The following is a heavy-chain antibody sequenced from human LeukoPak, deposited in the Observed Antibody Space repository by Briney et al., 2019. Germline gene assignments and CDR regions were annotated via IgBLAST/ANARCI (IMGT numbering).Heavy chain of an antibody. CDR3: ASGSVPDY. V-gene: IGHV3-9*01. J-gene: IGHJ4*02. CDR2: LNWDSRSV. Sequence: GGSLRLSCAASGVTFDDYAMHWVRQSPGTGLEWVAGLNWDSRSVAYADSVKGRFTISRDNAKQSLYLQMNSLRVEDTAVYYCASGSVPDYWGQGTLVTVSS. D-gene: IGHD3-3*01. CDR1: GVTFDDYA.